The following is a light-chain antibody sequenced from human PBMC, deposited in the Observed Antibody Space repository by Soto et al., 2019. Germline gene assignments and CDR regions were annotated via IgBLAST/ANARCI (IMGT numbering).Light chain of an antibody. CDR3: QQYGSSPEWT. CDR1: QSVSSSY. V-gene: IGKV3-20*01. Sequence: EIVLTQSPGTLSLSPGERATLSCRASQSVSSSYLAWYQQKPGQAPRLLIHGASSRATGIPDRFSGSGSGTDFTLTISRLEPEGFAVYYCQQYGSSPEWTFGQGTKVEIK. J-gene: IGKJ1*01. CDR2: GAS.